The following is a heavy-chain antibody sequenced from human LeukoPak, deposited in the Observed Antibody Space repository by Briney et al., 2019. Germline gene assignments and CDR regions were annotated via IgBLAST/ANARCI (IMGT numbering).Heavy chain of an antibody. J-gene: IGHJ4*02. CDR3: TSAGN. Sequence: GGSLRLSCAASGFSFSSHAMSWVRQAPGMGLEWVSGISVRGDNTYFADSVKGRFTISRDNSKSTLYLQISSLRADDTAVYYCTSAGNWGQGTLVTVSS. V-gene: IGHV3-23*01. CDR1: GFSFSSHA. CDR2: ISVRGDNT.